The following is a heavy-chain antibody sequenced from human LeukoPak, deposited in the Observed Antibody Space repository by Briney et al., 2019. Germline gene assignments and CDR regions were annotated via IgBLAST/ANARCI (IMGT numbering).Heavy chain of an antibody. Sequence: ASVKVSCKASGGTFSSYAISWVRQAPGQGLEWMGRIIPIFGTANYAQKFQGRVTITADESTSTAYMELSSLRSEDTAVYYCARGPHGYSGYDALDYWGQGTLVTVSS. V-gene: IGHV1-69*13. CDR1: GGTFSSYA. CDR2: IIPIFGTA. J-gene: IGHJ4*02. D-gene: IGHD5-12*01. CDR3: ARGPHGYSGYDALDY.